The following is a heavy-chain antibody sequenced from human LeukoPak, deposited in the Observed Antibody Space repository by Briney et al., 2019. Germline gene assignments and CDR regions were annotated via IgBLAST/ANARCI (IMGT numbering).Heavy chain of an antibody. J-gene: IGHJ4*02. CDR1: GFNFNNFA. CDR3: AKGAEIDH. V-gene: IGHV3-23*01. Sequence: GGSLRLSCAASGFNFNNFAMSWVRQAPGKGLEWLSAMTGPADTTYYAESVKGRFTISRDYSKSMVFLQMNGLRVEDTAIYYCAKGAEIDHWGQGTLVTVSS. CDR2: MTGPADTT.